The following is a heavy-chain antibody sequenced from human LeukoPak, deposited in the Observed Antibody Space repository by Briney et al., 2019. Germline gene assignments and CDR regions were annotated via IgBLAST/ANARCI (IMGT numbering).Heavy chain of an antibody. V-gene: IGHV4-39*01. J-gene: IGHJ4*02. Sequence: PSETLSLTCTVSSDSISSSSYYWGYIRQPPGEGLEWIGSIYYSGSTFYNPSLKSRVTISVDTSKNQFSLKVSSVTAADTAVYYCARGRLHPGGPWRPGYYPFDYWGQGTLVTVSS. CDR1: SDSISSSSYY. D-gene: IGHD3-22*01. CDR2: IYYSGST. CDR3: ARGRLHPGGPWRPGYYPFDY.